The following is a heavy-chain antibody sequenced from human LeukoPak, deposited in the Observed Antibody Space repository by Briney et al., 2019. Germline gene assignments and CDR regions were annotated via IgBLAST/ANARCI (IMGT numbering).Heavy chain of an antibody. V-gene: IGHV3-23*01. CDR2: ISDGGDTT. CDR1: GFTFGNNG. Sequence: PGGSLRLSCAASGFTFGNNGMTWVRQAPGKGMEWVTGISDGGDTTYDAGSVKGRFTVSRDNSKNILYLQMNSLRAEDTAIYYCAKTQGFFDHWGQGSLVTVSS. CDR3: AKTQGFFDH. J-gene: IGHJ4*02.